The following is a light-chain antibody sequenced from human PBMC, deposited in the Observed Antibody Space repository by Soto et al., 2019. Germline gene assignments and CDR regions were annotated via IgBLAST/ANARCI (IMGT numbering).Light chain of an antibody. Sequence: DIQITQSPSSLSAYVGHRVDMTFWASQTISGYLNWYQQKPGKAPELLIYAASYLGNGVPSRFSGSGSGTYFTLTISSLQTEDLATYYCKQSYTTPLTFGGGTKVDIK. CDR1: QTISGY. J-gene: IGKJ4*01. CDR2: AAS. CDR3: KQSYTTPLT. V-gene: IGKV1-39*01.